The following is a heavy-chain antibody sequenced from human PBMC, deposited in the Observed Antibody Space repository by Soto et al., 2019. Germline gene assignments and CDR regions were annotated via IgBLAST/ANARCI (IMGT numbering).Heavy chain of an antibody. D-gene: IGHD3-3*02. J-gene: IGHJ6*02. CDR3: AGDKDRQQLGGNYYYIMDV. CDR2: IMPIFRTA. Sequence: QVQLVQSGAEVKKPGSSLKVSCKASGGTFSSSAFSWVRQAPGQGLEWMGGIMPIFRTADYAQKFQGRVTTTADESTSTAYMELSSLRSEDTGVYYCAGDKDRQQLGGNYYYIMDVWGQGTTVTVSS. V-gene: IGHV1-69*12. CDR1: GGTFSSSA.